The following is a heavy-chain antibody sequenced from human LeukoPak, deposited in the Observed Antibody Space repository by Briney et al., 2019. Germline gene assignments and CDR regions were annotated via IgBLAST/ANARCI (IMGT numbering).Heavy chain of an antibody. CDR1: GGSISSYY. CDR2: IYTSGST. CDR3: ARDSKQWPVRGWFDP. J-gene: IGHJ5*02. Sequence: SETLSLTCTVSGGSISSYYWSWIRQPAGKGLEWIGRIYTSGSTNYNPSLKSRVTMSVDTSKNQFSLKLSSVTAADTAVYYCARDSKQWPVRGWFDPWGQGTLVTVSS. V-gene: IGHV4-4*07. D-gene: IGHD6-19*01.